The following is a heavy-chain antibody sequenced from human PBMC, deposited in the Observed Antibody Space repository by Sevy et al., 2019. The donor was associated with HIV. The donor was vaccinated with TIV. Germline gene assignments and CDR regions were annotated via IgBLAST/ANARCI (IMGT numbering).Heavy chain of an antibody. CDR2: ISYDGSKK. D-gene: IGHD2-21*02. Sequence: GALRLSCAASGFTFSSYALLWVRQAPGKGLEWVSLISYDGSKKYYSDSVKGRFAISRDESKTTLFLQMNSLRSEDTAIYYCARVGVSYCTDDCYHRFDYWGRGTLVTVSS. CDR3: ARVGVSYCTDDCYHRFDY. CDR1: GFTFSSYA. V-gene: IGHV3-30*09. J-gene: IGHJ4*02.